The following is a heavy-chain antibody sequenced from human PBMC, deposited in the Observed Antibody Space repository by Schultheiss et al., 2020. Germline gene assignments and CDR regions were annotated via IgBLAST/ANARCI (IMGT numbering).Heavy chain of an antibody. J-gene: IGHJ4*02. V-gene: IGHV4-59*12. CDR3: ARGTSSSGYYAQYYFDY. CDR2: IYYSGST. Sequence: SETLSLTCTVSGGSISSYYWSWIRQPPGKGLEWIGYIYYSGSTNYNPSLESRVTISVDKSKSQFSLKLSSVTAADTAVYYCARGTSSSGYYAQYYFDYWGQGTLVTVSS. D-gene: IGHD3-22*01. CDR1: GGSISSYY.